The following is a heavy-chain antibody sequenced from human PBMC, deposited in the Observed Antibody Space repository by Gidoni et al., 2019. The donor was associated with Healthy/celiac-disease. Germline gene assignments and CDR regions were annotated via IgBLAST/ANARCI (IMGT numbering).Heavy chain of an antibody. CDR1: GFTVRSNY. D-gene: IGHD2-21*01. J-gene: IGHJ4*02. V-gene: IGHV3-53*01. CDR3: ARVSQPYFYFDY. CDR2: IYSGGST. Sequence: VQLVESGGGLIQPGWSLRLSCAASGFTVRSNYMSWVRHAPGKELEWVSVIYSGGSTYYADSVKGRFTISRDNSKNTLYLQMNSLRAEDTAVYYCARVSQPYFYFDYWGQGTLVTVSS.